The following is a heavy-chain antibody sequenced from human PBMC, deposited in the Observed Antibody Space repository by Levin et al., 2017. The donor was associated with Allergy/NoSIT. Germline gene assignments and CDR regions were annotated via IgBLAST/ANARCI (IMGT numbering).Heavy chain of an antibody. V-gene: IGHV3-15*01. D-gene: IGHD3-3*01. CDR3: TTLVYDFWSGYYQFSDNWNDVGGMDV. CDR1: GFTFSNAW. CDR2: IKSKTDGGTT. J-gene: IGHJ6*02. Sequence: GESLKISCAASGFTFSNAWMSWVRQAPGKGLEWVGRIKSKTDGGTTDYAAPVKGRFTISRDDSKNTLYLQMNSLKTEDTAVYYCTTLVYDFWSGYYQFSDNWNDVGGMDVWGQGTTVTVSS.